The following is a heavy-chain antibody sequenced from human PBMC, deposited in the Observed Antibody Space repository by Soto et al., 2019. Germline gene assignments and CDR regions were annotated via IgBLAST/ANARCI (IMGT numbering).Heavy chain of an antibody. V-gene: IGHV3-11*05. CDR2: ISSSTTYT. CDR1: GFTFSDYY. CDR3: ARGPIEDDAFDI. J-gene: IGHJ3*02. Sequence: PGGSLRLSCAASGFTFSDYYMSWIRQAPGKGLEWVSFISSSTTYTNYADSVRGRFTISRDNAKNSLYLQMNSLRAEDTAVYYCARGPIEDDAFDIWGQGTMVTVSS.